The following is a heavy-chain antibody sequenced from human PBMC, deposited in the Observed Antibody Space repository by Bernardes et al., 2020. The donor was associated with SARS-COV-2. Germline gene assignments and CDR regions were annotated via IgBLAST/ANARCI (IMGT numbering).Heavy chain of an antibody. CDR3: ATGAGDFWSGWGYYYYMDV. CDR2: FDPEDGET. Sequence: ASVKVSCKVSGYTLTELSMHWVRQAPGKGLEWMGGFDPEDGETIYAQKFQGRVTMTEDTSTDTAYMELSSLRSEDTAVYYCATGAGDFWSGWGYYYYMDVWGKGTTVTVSS. J-gene: IGHJ6*03. D-gene: IGHD3-3*01. CDR1: GYTLTELS. V-gene: IGHV1-24*01.